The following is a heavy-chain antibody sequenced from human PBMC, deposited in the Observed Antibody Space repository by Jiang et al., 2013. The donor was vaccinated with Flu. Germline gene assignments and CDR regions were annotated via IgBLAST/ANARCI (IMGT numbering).Heavy chain of an antibody. CDR3: AKMVRGVIKWRWFDP. CDR2: TYYRSKWYN. D-gene: IGHD3-10*01. CDR1: GDSVSSNSAA. J-gene: IGHJ5*02. V-gene: IGHV6-1*01. Sequence: SLTCAISGDSVSSNSAAWNWIRQSPSRGLEWLGRTYYRSKWYNDYAVSVKSRITINPDTSKNQFSLQLNSVTPEDTAVYYCAKMVRGVIKWRWFDPWGQGTLVTVSS.